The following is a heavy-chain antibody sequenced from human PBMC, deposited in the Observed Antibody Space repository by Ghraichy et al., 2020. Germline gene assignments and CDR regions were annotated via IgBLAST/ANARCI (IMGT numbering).Heavy chain of an antibody. V-gene: IGHV1-69*13. CDR1: GGTFSSYA. CDR2: IIPIFGTA. D-gene: IGHD3-22*01. J-gene: IGHJ4*02. CDR3: ARGGDSSGYFNNSPFDY. Sequence: SVKVSCKASGGTFSSYAISWVRQAPGQGIEWMGGIIPIFGTANYAQKFQGRVTITADESTSTAYMELSSLRSEDTAVYYCARGGDSSGYFNNSPFDYWGQGTLVTVSS.